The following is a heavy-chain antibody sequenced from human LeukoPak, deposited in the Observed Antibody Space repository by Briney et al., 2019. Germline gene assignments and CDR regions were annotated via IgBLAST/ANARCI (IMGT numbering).Heavy chain of an antibody. D-gene: IGHD5-18*01. J-gene: IGHJ4*02. CDR2: INPNSGGT. CDR3: ARARSYGSGPLDFDY. Sequence: ASVKVSCKASGYTFTDYYLHWVRQAPGQGLEWMGWINPNSGGTNYAQKFQGRVTMTRDTSISTAYMELSRLRSDDTAVYYCARARSYGSGPLDFDYWGQGTLVTVSS. V-gene: IGHV1-2*02. CDR1: GYTFTDYY.